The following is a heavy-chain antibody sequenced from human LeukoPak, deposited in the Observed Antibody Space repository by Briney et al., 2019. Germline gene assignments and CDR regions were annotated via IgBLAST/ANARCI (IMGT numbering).Heavy chain of an antibody. Sequence: GGSLRLSCAASGFTFSSYGMHWVRQAPGKGLEWVAFIRYDGSNKYYADSVKGRFTISRDNSKNTLYLQMNSLRAEDTAVYYCAKDSSRSWDYLLFDYRGQGTLVTVSS. D-gene: IGHD6-13*01. J-gene: IGHJ4*02. CDR1: GFTFSSYG. CDR2: IRYDGSNK. V-gene: IGHV3-30*02. CDR3: AKDSSRSWDYLLFDY.